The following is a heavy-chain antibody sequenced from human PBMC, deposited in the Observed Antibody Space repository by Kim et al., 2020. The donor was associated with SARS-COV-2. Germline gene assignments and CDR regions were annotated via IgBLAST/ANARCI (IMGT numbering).Heavy chain of an antibody. CDR3: ARGSDTLEAFDI. J-gene: IGHJ3*02. Sequence: SETLSLTCTVSGGSISSSSYYWGWIRQPPGKGLEWIGSIYYSGSTYYNPSLKSRVTISVDTSKNQFSLKLSSVTAADTAVYYCARGSDTLEAFDIWGQGTMVTVSS. CDR1: GGSISSSSYY. V-gene: IGHV4-39*07. CDR2: IYYSGST.